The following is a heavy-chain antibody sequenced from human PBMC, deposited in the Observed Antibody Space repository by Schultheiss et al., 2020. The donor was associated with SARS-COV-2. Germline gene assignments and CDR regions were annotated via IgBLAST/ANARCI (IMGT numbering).Heavy chain of an antibody. V-gene: IGHV4-59*12. CDR3: ARGPYHPACFDY. CDR2: INHSGST. J-gene: IGHJ4*02. D-gene: IGHD2-2*01. CDR1: GGSISSYY. Sequence: SETLSLTCTVSGGSISSYYWSWIRQPAGKGLEWIGEINHSGSTNYNPSLKSRVTISVDTSKNQFSLKLSSVTAADTAVYYCARGPYHPACFDYWGQGTLVTVSS.